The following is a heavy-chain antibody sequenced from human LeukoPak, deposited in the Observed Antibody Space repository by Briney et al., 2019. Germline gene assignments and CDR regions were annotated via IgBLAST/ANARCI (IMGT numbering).Heavy chain of an antibody. Sequence: SETLSLTCTVSGGSTSSYYWIWIRQRPGKALEWIGYIYHSGSTKYNPSLKSRVTISVDTSKNRFSLNLTSVTAADTAVYYCARLAYGDYYSYYAMDVWGQGTMVT. D-gene: IGHD4-17*01. CDR2: IYHSGST. J-gene: IGHJ6*02. CDR3: ARLAYGDYYSYYAMDV. CDR1: GGSTSSYY. V-gene: IGHV4-59*01.